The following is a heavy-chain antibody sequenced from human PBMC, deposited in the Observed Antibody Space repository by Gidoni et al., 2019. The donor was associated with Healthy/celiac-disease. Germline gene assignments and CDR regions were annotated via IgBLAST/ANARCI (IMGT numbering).Heavy chain of an antibody. Sequence: EVQLLESGGGLVQPGGSLRLSCADSGFTSSSYAMSWVRQAPGQGLEWVSAISGSGGSTYYADSVKGRFTISRDNSKNTLYLQMNSLRAEDTAVYYCAKDEATMIQTHFDYWGQGTLVTVSS. V-gene: IGHV3-23*01. CDR1: GFTSSSYA. CDR3: AKDEATMIQTHFDY. CDR2: ISGSGGST. D-gene: IGHD3-22*01. J-gene: IGHJ4*02.